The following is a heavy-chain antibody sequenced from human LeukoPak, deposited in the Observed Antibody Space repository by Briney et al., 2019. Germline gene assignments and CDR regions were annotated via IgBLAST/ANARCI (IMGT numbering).Heavy chain of an antibody. CDR3: ARGGGGILKAYHSYMDV. D-gene: IGHD3-10*01. Sequence: GGSLRLSCAASGFTFSDYYMTWIRQAPGKGLEWVSYISTSGTTIYYADSVKGRFTISTDNAKNSLYLQMNSLRAEDTAIYYCARGGGGILKAYHSYMDVWGKGTTVTVSS. CDR1: GFTFSDYY. CDR2: ISTSGTTI. J-gene: IGHJ6*03. V-gene: IGHV3-11*04.